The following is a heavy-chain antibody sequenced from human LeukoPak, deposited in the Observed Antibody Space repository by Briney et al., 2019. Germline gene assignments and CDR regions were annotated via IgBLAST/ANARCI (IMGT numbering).Heavy chain of an antibody. D-gene: IGHD3-3*01. V-gene: IGHV3-48*01. CDR3: ARDRDDLWSGSIDY. CDR1: GFTFSSYS. CDR2: ISSSSSTI. J-gene: IGHJ4*02. Sequence: GGSLRLSCAASGFTFSSYSMNWVRQAPGKGLEWVSYISSSSSTIYYADSVKGRFTISRDNAKNSLYLQMNSLRAEDTAVYYCARDRDDLWSGSIDYWGQGTLVTVSS.